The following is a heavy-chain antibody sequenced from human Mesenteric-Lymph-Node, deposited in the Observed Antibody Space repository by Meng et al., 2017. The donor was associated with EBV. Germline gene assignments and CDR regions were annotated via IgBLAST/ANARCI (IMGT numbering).Heavy chain of an antibody. J-gene: IGHJ4*02. Sequence: GQLQESAPGLVEPSETLSRPCTLSGVSVSGDSFYWSWIRQPPGKGLEWIGFIYDSGITHYSPSLKSRVTISVDTSKNQFSLELRSMTPADTAVYYCARDRGWELLDYWGQGTLVTVSS. CDR3: ARDRGWELLDY. D-gene: IGHD1-26*01. CDR2: IYDSGIT. CDR1: GVSVSGDSFY. V-gene: IGHV4-61*01.